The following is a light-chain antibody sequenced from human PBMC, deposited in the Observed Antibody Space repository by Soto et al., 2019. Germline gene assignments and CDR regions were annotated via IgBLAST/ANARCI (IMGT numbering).Light chain of an antibody. CDR2: AAS. V-gene: IGKV1-16*01. Sequence: DIQMTQSPSSLSASVGDRVTITCRASLPISNYLAWYQQKPGKAPNLLIYAASSLQRGVPSRFSGSGSGTDFTLTIRSMQPEDFATYHCQQLSSYPVTFGQGTKVDIK. CDR1: LPISNY. J-gene: IGKJ1*01. CDR3: QQLSSYPVT.